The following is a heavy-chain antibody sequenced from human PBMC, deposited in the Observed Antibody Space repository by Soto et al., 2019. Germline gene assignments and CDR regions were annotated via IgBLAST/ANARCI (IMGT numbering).Heavy chain of an antibody. CDR2: ISAYNGNT. V-gene: IGHV1-18*01. J-gene: IGHJ5*02. CDR3: ARDKVGASVVWFDP. Sequence: ASVKVSCKASGYTFTSYGISWVRQAPGQGLEWMGWISAYNGNTNYAQKLRGRVTMTTDTSTSTAYMELRSLRSDDTAVYYCARDKVGASVVWFDPWGQGTLVTVSS. CDR1: GYTFTSYG. D-gene: IGHD1-26*01.